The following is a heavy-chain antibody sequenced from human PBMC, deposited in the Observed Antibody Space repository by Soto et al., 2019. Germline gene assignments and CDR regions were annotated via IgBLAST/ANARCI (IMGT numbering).Heavy chain of an antibody. D-gene: IGHD4-17*01. Sequence: DVQLVESGGGLVQPGGSLKLSCAGSGFTFSGSDIHWVRQASGKGLEWVGRIKSKASNYATSSGASVKGRFTVSRDDSENTAYWQMNSLQTEDTAVYYWICREDYGAHMRFDPWGQGTLVTVSS. CDR1: GFTFSGSD. CDR3: ICREDYGAHMRFDP. J-gene: IGHJ5*02. CDR2: IKSKASNYAT. V-gene: IGHV3-73*01.